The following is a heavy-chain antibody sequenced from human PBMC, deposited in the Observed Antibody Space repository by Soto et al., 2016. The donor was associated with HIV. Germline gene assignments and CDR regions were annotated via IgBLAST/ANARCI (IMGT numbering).Heavy chain of an antibody. CDR2: IYSGGNT. V-gene: IGHV3-66*01. Sequence: EVQLVESGGGLVQPGGSLRLSCAASGFTVSNNYMSWVRQAPGKGLEWVSVIYSGGNTYYADSVKGRFIISRDNSKNTLYLQMNSLRAEDTAVYYCVRDENYYEAYGMDVWGQGTTVTVS. CDR3: VRDENYYEAYGMDV. CDR1: GFTVSNNY. J-gene: IGHJ6*02. D-gene: IGHD3-22*01.